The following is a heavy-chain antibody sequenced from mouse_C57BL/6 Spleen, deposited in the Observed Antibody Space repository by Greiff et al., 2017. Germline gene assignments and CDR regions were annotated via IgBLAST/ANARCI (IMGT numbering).Heavy chain of an antibody. J-gene: IGHJ4*01. CDR2: ISDGGSYT. Sequence: VQLKESGGGLVKPGGSLKLSCAASGFTFSSYAMSWVRQTPEKRLEWVATISDGGSYTYYPDNVKGRYTISRDNAKNNLYLQMSHLKSEDTAMYYCARDPVAMDYWGQGTSVTVSS. CDR3: ARDPVAMDY. CDR1: GFTFSSYA. V-gene: IGHV5-4*01.